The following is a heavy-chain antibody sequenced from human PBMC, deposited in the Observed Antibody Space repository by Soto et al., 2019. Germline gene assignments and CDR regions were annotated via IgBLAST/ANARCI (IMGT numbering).Heavy chain of an antibody. CDR3: ARPRGPRDYDLIDY. D-gene: IGHD5-12*01. CDR2: ISPGGNSV. Sequence: EVQVVESGGGLVKPGGSLRLACAASGFPFSSFSWNWVRQAPGKGLEWVSSISPGGNSVYYADSVKGRFTISRDNAKNSLYLQMNNLRAEDAAVYYCARPRGPRDYDLIDYWGQGTLVTVSS. J-gene: IGHJ4*02. V-gene: IGHV3-21*02. CDR1: GFPFSSFS.